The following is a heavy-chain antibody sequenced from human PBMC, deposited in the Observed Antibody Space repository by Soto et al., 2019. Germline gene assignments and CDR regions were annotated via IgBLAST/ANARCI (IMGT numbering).Heavy chain of an antibody. V-gene: IGHV4-34*01. CDR2: INHSGST. J-gene: IGHJ4*02. CDR3: ARAAPRYCSGGSCSSGRDY. Sequence: TSETLSLTCAVYGGSFSGYYWSWIRQPPGKGLEWIGEINHSGSTNYNPSLKSRVTISVDTSKNQFSLKLSSVTAADTAVYYCARAAPRYCSGGSCSSGRDYWGQGTLVTVSS. CDR1: GGSFSGYY. D-gene: IGHD2-15*01.